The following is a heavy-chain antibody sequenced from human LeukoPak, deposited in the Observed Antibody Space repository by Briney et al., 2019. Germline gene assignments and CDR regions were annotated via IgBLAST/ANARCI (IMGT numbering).Heavy chain of an antibody. Sequence: GGSLRLSCAASGFTFSDYAMTWVRQAPGKGLEWVANINQDGSQKYYVDSVKGRFTISRDNAKNSLYLQMNSLRAEDTAVYYCASGAKAIRWGQGTLVTVSS. CDR1: GFTFSDYA. D-gene: IGHD2-2*02. CDR3: ASGAKAIR. V-gene: IGHV3-7*01. CDR2: INQDGSQK. J-gene: IGHJ4*02.